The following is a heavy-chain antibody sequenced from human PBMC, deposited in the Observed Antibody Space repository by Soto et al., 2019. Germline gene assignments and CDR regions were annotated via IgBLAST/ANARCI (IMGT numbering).Heavy chain of an antibody. V-gene: IGHV1-69*02. J-gene: IGHJ4*02. CDR1: GGTFSSYT. Sequence: QVQLVQSGAEVKKPGSSEKVSCKASGGTFSSYTISWVRQAPGQGLEWMGRIIPILGIANYAQKFQGRVTITADKSTSTAYMELSSLRSEDTAVYYCQHVVVAAWDDYWGQGTLVTVSS. CDR3: QHVVVAAWDDY. D-gene: IGHD2-15*01. CDR2: IIPILGIA.